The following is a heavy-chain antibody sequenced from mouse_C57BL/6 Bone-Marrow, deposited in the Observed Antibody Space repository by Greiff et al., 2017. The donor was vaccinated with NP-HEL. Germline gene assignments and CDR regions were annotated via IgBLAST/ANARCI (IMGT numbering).Heavy chain of an antibody. D-gene: IGHD2-4*01. J-gene: IGHJ3*01. CDR2: ISDGGSYT. V-gene: IGHV5-4*01. CDR1: GFTFSSYA. CDR3: ARERDYDYHFAY. Sequence: EVKLVESGGGLVKPGGSLKLSCAASGFTFSSYAMSWVRQTPEKRLEWVATISDGGSYTYYPDNVKGRFTISRDNAKNNLYLQMSHLKSEDTAMYYCARERDYDYHFAYWGQGTLVTVSA.